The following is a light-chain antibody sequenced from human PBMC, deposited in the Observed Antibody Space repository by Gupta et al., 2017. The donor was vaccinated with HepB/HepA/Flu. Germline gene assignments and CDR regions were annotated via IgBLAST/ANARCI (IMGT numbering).Light chain of an antibody. CDR1: QSVRSTY. J-gene: IGKJ5*01. V-gene: IGKV3-15*01. CDR2: SIS. Sequence: EIVMTQSPVTLSVSPGERVTLSCRASQSVRSTYLAWYQQKPGQAPRLLIHSISTRATGIPARFSGSGSGTEFTLTIRSLQSEDFAVYYCQQDSNWPLTFGQGTRLEIK. CDR3: QQDSNWPLT.